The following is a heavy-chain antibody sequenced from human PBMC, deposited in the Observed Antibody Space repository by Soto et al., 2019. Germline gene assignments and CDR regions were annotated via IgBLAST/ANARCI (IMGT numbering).Heavy chain of an antibody. CDR1: GFTFSSYA. CDR2: ISGSGGST. CDR3: AKGLVYYYDSSGYCCFDY. V-gene: IGHV3-23*01. D-gene: IGHD3-22*01. Sequence: PGGSLRLSCAASGFTFSSYAMSWVRQAPGKGLEWVSAISGSGGSTYYADSVKGRFTISRDNSKNTLYLQMNSLRAEDTAVYYCAKGLVYYYDSSGYCCFDYWGQRTLVTVSS. J-gene: IGHJ4*02.